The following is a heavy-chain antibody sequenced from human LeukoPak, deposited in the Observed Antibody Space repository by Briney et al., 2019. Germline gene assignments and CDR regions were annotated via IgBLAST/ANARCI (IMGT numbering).Heavy chain of an antibody. J-gene: IGHJ4*02. CDR2: IKSTTDGGTT. CDR1: GFTFSNAW. CDR3: TTGFQHSGYDYFDY. V-gene: IGHV3-15*07. Sequence: PGGSLRLSCAASGFTFSNAWMNWVRQAPGKGLEWVGRIKSTTDGGTTDYTAPVKGRFTISRDDSKNTLYLQMNSLKTEDTAVYYCTTGFQHSGYDYFDYWGQGTLVTVSS. D-gene: IGHD5-12*01.